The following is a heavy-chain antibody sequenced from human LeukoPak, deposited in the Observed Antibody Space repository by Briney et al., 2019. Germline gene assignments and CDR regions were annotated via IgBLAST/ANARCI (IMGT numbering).Heavy chain of an antibody. CDR1: GGSISSSSYY. Sequence: PSETLSLTCTVSGGSISSSSYYWGWIRQPPGKGLEWIGSIYYSGSTYYNPSLKSRVTISVDTSKNQFSLKLSSVTAADTAVYYCARGTPTGGGSSGYYPDYWGQGTLVTVSS. CDR3: ARGTPTGGGSSGYYPDY. V-gene: IGHV4-39*07. D-gene: IGHD3-22*01. J-gene: IGHJ4*02. CDR2: IYYSGST.